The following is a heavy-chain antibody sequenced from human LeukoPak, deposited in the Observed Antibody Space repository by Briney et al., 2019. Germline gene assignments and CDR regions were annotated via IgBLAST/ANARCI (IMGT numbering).Heavy chain of an antibody. CDR3: ARDVDSTMVLFDY. CDR2: VNGYSGNT. D-gene: IGHD5-18*01. CDR1: GYTFSSYG. J-gene: IGHJ4*02. Sequence: ASVKVSCKASGYTFSSYGISWVRQAPGQGLEWMGWVNGYSGNTKYAQKVHDRVTMTTDTSTSTAYMELRSLRSDDTAVYYCARDVDSTMVLFDYWGQGTLVTVSS. V-gene: IGHV1-18*01.